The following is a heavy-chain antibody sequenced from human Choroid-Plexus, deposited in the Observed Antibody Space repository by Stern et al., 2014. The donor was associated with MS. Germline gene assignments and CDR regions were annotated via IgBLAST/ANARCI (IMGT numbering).Heavy chain of an antibody. V-gene: IGHV3-30*18. J-gene: IGHJ5*02. CDR2: VSYDGSNK. CDR3: AKDRQYLTYFFDH. D-gene: IGHD2/OR15-2a*01. CDR1: GFIFGSCA. Sequence: VPLVESGGGVVQPGRPLRLSCVASGFIFGSCAMHWVRQAPGKGLEWVAGVSYDGSNKYYADSVKGRFTISRDNSQNTLYMQMSSLRPEDTAVYYCAKDRQYLTYFFDHWGQGSLVTVSS.